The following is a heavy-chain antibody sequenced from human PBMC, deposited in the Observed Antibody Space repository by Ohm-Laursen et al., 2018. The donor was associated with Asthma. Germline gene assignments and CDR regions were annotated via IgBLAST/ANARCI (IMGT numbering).Heavy chain of an antibody. D-gene: IGHD1-26*01. CDR3: ARLRREGSDDAFDI. CDR1: GGSISSSSYY. CDR2: IYYSGST. J-gene: IGHJ3*02. Sequence: SDTLSLTCTVSGGSISSSSYYWGWIRQPPGKGLEWIGSIYYSGSTYYNPSLKSRVTISVDTSKNQFSLKLSSVTAADTAVYYCARLRREGSDDAFDIWGQGTMVTVSS. V-gene: IGHV4-39*01.